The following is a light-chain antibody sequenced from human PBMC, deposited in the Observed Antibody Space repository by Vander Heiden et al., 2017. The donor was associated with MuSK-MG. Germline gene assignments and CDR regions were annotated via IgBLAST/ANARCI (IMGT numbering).Light chain of an antibody. Sequence: EIVFTQSPGTLSLSPGERATLSCRASQSVSSTYLAWYQQRPGQAPRLLIYGASSRATGIPDRFSGSGSGTDFTLTISRLEPEDFAVYYCQEYGTSRTFGGGTKVEIK. CDR2: GAS. V-gene: IGKV3-20*01. CDR1: QSVSSTY. CDR3: QEYGTSRT. J-gene: IGKJ4*01.